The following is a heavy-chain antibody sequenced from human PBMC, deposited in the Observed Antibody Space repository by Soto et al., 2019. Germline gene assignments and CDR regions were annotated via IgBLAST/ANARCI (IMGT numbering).Heavy chain of an antibody. V-gene: IGHV3-53*01. CDR1: GFTVSSNY. J-gene: IGHJ6*02. Sequence: GALRLSCAASGFTVSSNYMSWVRQAPGKGLEWVSVIYSGGSTYYADSVKGRFTISRDNSKNTLYLQMNSLRAEDTAVYYCAREPTTVTTPYYYYGMDVWGQGTTVTVSS. D-gene: IGHD4-17*01. CDR3: AREPTTVTTPYYYYGMDV. CDR2: IYSGGST.